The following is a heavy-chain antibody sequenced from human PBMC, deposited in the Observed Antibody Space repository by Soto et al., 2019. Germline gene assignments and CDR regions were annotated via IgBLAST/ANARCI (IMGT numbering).Heavy chain of an antibody. D-gene: IGHD3-16*01. J-gene: IGHJ6*02. Sequence: EVQLVESGGGLIQPGGSLRLSCAASGFTVSSSYMSWVRQAPGKGPEWVSIMYSGGTTYYADSVRGRFTISRDNAKNTLYLQMNSLVAHDTAVYYCARDGGSTSVPNYGMDVWGQGTTVTVSS. V-gene: IGHV3-53*01. CDR1: GFTVSSSY. CDR3: ARDGGSTSVPNYGMDV. CDR2: MYSGGTT.